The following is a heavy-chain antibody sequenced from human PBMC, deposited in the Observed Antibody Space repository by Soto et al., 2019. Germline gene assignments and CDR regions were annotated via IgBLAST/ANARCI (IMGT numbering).Heavy chain of an antibody. CDR1: GFTFTNYA. Sequence: EMQLLESGGGLVQPGGSLRLFCAASGFTFTNYAMTWVRQAPGKGLEWVSTIPPTGATFYGDTVKGRFTISRDNARSTVFLQMNSLRAEDSAMYYCARTDNFNSQSSGWAKRFDSWGQGTLVTVSS. D-gene: IGHD6-19*01. V-gene: IGHV3-23*01. CDR2: IPPTGAT. J-gene: IGHJ4*02. CDR3: ARTDNFNSQSSGWAKRFDS.